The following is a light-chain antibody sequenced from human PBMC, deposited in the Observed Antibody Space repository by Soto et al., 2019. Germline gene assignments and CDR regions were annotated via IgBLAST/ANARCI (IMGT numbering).Light chain of an antibody. J-gene: IGLJ2*01. V-gene: IGLV1-40*01. CDR2: GNS. CDR1: RSNIGAGYD. Sequence: QSVLTQPPSVSGAPGQRVTISCTGSRSNIGAGYDVHWYQQLPGTAPKLLIYGNSNRPSGVPDRFSGSKSGTSASLAITGLQAEDEADYYGQSYDSSLSGSVFGGGTKLTVL. CDR3: QSYDSSLSGSV.